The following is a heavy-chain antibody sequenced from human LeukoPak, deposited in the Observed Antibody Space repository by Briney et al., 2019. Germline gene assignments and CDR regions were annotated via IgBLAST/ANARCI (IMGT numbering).Heavy chain of an antibody. CDR1: GFTFSTFW. J-gene: IGHJ4*02. CDR3: ARGGTFVSDY. Sequence: GGSLRLSCAASGFTFSTFWMSWVRQAPGKGLEWAANIKSDGSEKYYVDSMKGRFTVSRDNAKNSLYLQMDSLRAEDTAVYYCARGGTFVSDYWGQGTLVTVSS. V-gene: IGHV3-7*01. D-gene: IGHD1-1*01. CDR2: IKSDGSEK.